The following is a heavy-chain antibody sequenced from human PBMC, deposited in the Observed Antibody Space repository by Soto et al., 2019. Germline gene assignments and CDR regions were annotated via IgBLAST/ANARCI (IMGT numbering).Heavy chain of an antibody. D-gene: IGHD1-26*01. J-gene: IGHJ4*02. Sequence: EDHLLESGGGLVQPGGSLRLSCADSGFSFGSYHMAWVRQAPGKGLEWVSAVSSGGDYTFYIDSVRGRFTVSRDNSNRMVYLHMHRLRADDTAIYYCAKYSRTEHLGESWGQGTLVTVSS. V-gene: IGHV3-23*01. CDR3: AKYSRTEHLGES. CDR1: GFSFGSYH. CDR2: VSSGGDYT.